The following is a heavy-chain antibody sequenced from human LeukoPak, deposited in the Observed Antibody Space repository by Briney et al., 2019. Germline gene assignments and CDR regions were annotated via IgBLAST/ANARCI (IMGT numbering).Heavy chain of an antibody. CDR3: ARVGDIVVVPASGGSGFDP. J-gene: IGHJ5*02. V-gene: IGHV4-34*01. CDR1: AGSFSGYY. Sequence: PSETLSLTCADYAGSFSGYYWSWIRHPPRKGLEWIGEINHRGSTNYNPSLKSRVTISVDTSKNQFSLKLSSVTAADTAVYYCARVGDIVVVPASGGSGFDPWGQGTLVTVSS. D-gene: IGHD2-2*01. CDR2: INHRGST.